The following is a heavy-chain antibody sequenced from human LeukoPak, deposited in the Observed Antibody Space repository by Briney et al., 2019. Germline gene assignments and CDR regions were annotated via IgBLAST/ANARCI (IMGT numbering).Heavy chain of an antibody. CDR3: ARRVGSSSWFFDY. Sequence: GESLKISCKGSGYSFTSYWIAWVRQMPGKGLEWMGIIYPGDSDTRYSPSFQGQVTISADKSISTAYLQWSSLTASDTAMYYCARRVGSSSWFFDYWGQGTLVTVSS. CDR2: IYPGDSDT. J-gene: IGHJ4*02. CDR1: GYSFTSYW. D-gene: IGHD6-13*01. V-gene: IGHV5-51*01.